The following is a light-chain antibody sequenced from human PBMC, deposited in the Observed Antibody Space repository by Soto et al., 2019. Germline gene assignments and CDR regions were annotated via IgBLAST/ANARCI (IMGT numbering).Light chain of an antibody. CDR1: QSVSSN. J-gene: IGKJ2*01. CDR3: QQYNNWPPYT. V-gene: IGKV3-15*01. Sequence: EIVMTQSPATLSVSPGERVTLSCRASQSVSSNLAWYQQKPGQAPSLLIYGAFTRATGIPARFSGSGSGTEFTLTISSLQSEDFAVYYCQQYNNWPPYTFGQGTKLEIK. CDR2: GAF.